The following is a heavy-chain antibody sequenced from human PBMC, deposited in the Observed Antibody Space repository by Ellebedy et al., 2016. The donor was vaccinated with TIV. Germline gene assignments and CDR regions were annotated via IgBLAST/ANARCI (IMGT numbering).Heavy chain of an antibody. CDR1: GFTFGDYA. J-gene: IGHJ6*02. Sequence: GESLKISCTASGFTFGDYAMSWFRQAPGKGLEWVGFIRRKAYGGTTEYAASVKGRFTISRDDSKSIAYLQMNSLKTEDTAVYYCTTRPDFHYYGSGSYYNPHYYYYGMDVWGQGTTVTVSS. CDR2: IRRKAYGGTT. CDR3: TTRPDFHYYGSGSYYNPHYYYYGMDV. D-gene: IGHD3-10*01. V-gene: IGHV3-49*03.